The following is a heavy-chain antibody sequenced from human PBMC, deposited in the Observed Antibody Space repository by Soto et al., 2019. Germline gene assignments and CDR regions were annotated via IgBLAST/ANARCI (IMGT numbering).Heavy chain of an antibody. J-gene: IGHJ4*02. CDR1: GDSISSGSYH. Sequence: PSETLSLACTVSGDSISSGSYHWAWVRQPPGKGLEWIGSISYTGVTYYNPSLKSRVSISVDTSKNQFSLKLSSVTAAETAVYYCARLGYEINFDYWGQGTLVTVSS. D-gene: IGHD1-1*01. CDR2: ISYTGVT. V-gene: IGHV4-39*01. CDR3: ARLGYEINFDY.